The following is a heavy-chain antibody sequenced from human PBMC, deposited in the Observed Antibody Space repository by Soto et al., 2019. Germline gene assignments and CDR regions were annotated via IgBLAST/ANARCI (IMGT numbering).Heavy chain of an antibody. V-gene: IGHV1-46*01. CDR1: GYTFTNHY. CDR2: MIPTGGST. D-gene: IGHD3-10*01. Sequence: ASVKVSCKASGYTFTNHYMHWVRQAPGQGLEWMGIMIPTGGSTSYAQKFQGRVTMTWDTSTSTVYMELSGLRSEDTAVYYCARGTITVTRSFDYWGQGTLVTVSS. CDR3: ARGTITVTRSFDY. J-gene: IGHJ4*02.